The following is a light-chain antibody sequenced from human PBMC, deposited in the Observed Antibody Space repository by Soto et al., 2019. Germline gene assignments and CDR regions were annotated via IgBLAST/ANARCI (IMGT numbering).Light chain of an antibody. CDR1: QSVLYSSNNKNY. Sequence: DVVMTQSPDSLAVSLGERATINCKSSQSVLYSSNNKNYLAWYQQKPGQPPKLLIYWASTRESGVPDRFSGSGSETDFTLTIVSLQAEDVAVYYCQQYYSIPLTFGGGTKVEIK. CDR3: QQYYSIPLT. V-gene: IGKV4-1*01. J-gene: IGKJ4*01. CDR2: WAS.